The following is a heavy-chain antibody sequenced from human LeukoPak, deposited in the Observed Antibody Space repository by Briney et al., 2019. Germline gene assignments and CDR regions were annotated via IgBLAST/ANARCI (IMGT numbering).Heavy chain of an antibody. CDR1: GFTFSTCS. D-gene: IGHD1-26*01. Sequence: GGSLRLSCAASGFTFSTCSMNWVRQAPGKGLEWVSFISSSSSIINYVDSVRGRFTISRDNAKNSLYLQMNSLRAEDTAVYYCARDIGGSYTAIDYWGQGTLVTVSS. CDR2: ISSSSSII. CDR3: ARDIGGSYTAIDY. J-gene: IGHJ4*02. V-gene: IGHV3-48*04.